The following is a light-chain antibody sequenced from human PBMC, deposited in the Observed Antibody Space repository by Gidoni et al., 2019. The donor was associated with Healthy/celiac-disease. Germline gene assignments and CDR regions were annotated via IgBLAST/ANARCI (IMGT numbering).Light chain of an antibody. CDR2: GAS. CDR3: QQYGSSPFT. J-gene: IGKJ3*01. V-gene: IGKV3-20*01. Sequence: IVLTQSPGTLSLSPGERATLSCSASQSVSSSYLAWYQQKPGQAPRLLIYGASSRATGIPDRFSGSGSGTDFTLTISRLEPEDFAVYYCQQYGSSPFTFXPXTKVDIK. CDR1: QSVSSSY.